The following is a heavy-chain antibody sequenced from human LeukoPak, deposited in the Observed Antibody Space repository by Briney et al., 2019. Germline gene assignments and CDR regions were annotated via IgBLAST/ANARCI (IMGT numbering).Heavy chain of an antibody. D-gene: IGHD2/OR15-2a*01. Sequence: GGSLRLSCAASGLTFSSYSMNWGRQAPGEGLEWGSSISSSSSYIYYADSVKGRFTISRDNAKNSLYLQMNSLRAEDTAVYYCARARGRTTRHWGQGTLVTVSS. V-gene: IGHV3-21*01. J-gene: IGHJ4*02. CDR2: ISSSSSYI. CDR1: GLTFSSYS. CDR3: ARARGRTTRH.